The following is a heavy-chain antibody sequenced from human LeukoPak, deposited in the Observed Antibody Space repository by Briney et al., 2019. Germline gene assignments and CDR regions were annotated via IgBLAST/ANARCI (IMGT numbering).Heavy chain of an antibody. D-gene: IGHD4/OR15-4a*01. V-gene: IGHV4-30-4*01. Sequence: PSETLSLTCTVSGGSISSGDYYWGWIRQPPGKGLEWIGYIYYSGSTYYNPSLKSRVTMSIDTSKNQFSLRLSSVTTADTAVYYCAKEKDYQWFDPWGQGTLVTVSS. CDR3: AKEKDYQWFDP. CDR1: GGSISSGDYY. CDR2: IYYSGST. J-gene: IGHJ5*02.